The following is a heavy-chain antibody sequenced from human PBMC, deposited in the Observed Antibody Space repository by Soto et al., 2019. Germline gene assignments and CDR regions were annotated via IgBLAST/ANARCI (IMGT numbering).Heavy chain of an antibody. V-gene: IGHV3-33*01. CDR2: IWYDGSNK. J-gene: IGHJ5*02. D-gene: IGHD3-9*01. Sequence: PGGSLRLSCAASGFTFSSYGMHWVRQAPGKGLEWVAVIWYDGSNKYYADSVKGRFTISRDNSKNTLYLQMNSLRAEDTAVYYCARDLLRYFDRSPGWFDPWGQGTLVTVSS. CDR3: ARDLLRYFDRSPGWFDP. CDR1: GFTFSSYG.